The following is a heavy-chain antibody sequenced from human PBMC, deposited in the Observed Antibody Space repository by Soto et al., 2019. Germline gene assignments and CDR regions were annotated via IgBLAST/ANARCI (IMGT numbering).Heavy chain of an antibody. CDR2: IYYSGST. D-gene: IGHD5-12*01. CDR1: GGSISSYY. J-gene: IGHJ4*02. CDR3: ARSEYSGYDYSGYFDY. Sequence: PSETLSLTCNVSGGSISSYYWSWIRQPPRKGLEWIGYIYYSGSTNYNPSLKSRVTISVDTSKNQFSLKLSSVTAADTAVYYCARSEYSGYDYSGYFDYWGQGTLVTVSS. V-gene: IGHV4-59*01.